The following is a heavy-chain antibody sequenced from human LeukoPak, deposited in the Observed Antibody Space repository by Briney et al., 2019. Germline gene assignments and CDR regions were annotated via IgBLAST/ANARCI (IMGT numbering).Heavy chain of an antibody. V-gene: IGHV3-48*02. D-gene: IGHD3-16*02. J-gene: IGHJ4*02. CDR3: ARDQYYDYVWGSYRYWSFDY. CDR1: GFTFSSYS. Sequence: GVSLRLSCAASGFTFSSYSMNGVRQAPGKGLEWVSYISSSSSTIYYADSVKGRFTISRDNAKNSLYLQMNSLRDEDTAVYYCARDQYYDYVWGSYRYWSFDYWGQGTLVTVSS. CDR2: ISSSSSTI.